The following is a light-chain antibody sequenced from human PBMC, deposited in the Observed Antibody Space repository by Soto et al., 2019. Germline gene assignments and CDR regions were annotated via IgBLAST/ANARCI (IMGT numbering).Light chain of an antibody. CDR1: QSVRSER. CDR2: DAS. J-gene: IGKJ5*01. V-gene: IGKV3-20*01. CDR3: QEYDGAPPVT. Sequence: EIVFTQSPRTLALSARERATLSCRASQSVRSERLAWYQQKPGQAPRLVIFDASTRATGIPERFSGSGSGTHFTLTITSLEPEDFAVYYCQEYDGAPPVTFGLGTRLEIK.